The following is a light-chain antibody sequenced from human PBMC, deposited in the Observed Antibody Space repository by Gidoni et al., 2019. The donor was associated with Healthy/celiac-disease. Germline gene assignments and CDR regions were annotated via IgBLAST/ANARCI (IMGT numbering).Light chain of an antibody. V-gene: IGKV3-20*01. CDR3: QQYGSSPLT. J-gene: IGKJ3*01. Sequence: EIVLTPSPGTLSLSPGERATLSCRASQSVSSSYLAWYQQKPGQAPRLLIDGASSRATGIPDRFSGSGSGTDFTITISRLEPEDFAVYYCQQYGSSPLTFGPGTKVDIK. CDR2: GAS. CDR1: QSVSSSY.